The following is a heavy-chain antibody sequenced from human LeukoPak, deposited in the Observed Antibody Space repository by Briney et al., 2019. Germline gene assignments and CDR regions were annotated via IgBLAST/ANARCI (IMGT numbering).Heavy chain of an antibody. CDR1: GYTFTSFD. V-gene: IGHV1-8*01. Sequence: ASVKVSCKTSGYTFTSFDINWVRQATGQGLEWIGWMNPNSGNTGFSQKFQGRVTMTRDTSISTAYMELSSLRSDDTAIYYCASYYGYASWGQGTLVTVSP. D-gene: IGHD3-16*01. CDR3: ASYYGYAS. J-gene: IGHJ5*02. CDR2: MNPNSGNT.